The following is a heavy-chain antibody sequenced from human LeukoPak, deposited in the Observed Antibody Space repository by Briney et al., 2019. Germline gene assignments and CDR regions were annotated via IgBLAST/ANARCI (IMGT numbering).Heavy chain of an antibody. CDR2: INPNSGGT. CDR1: GYTFTGYY. Sequence: GASVKVSCKASGYTFTGYYMHWVRQAPGQGLEWMGWINPNSGGTNYAQKFQGRVTMTRDTSISTAYMELSRLRSDDTAVCYCARFLWRAGGFDYWGQGTLVTVSS. CDR3: ARFLWRAGGFDY. J-gene: IGHJ4*02. V-gene: IGHV1-2*02. D-gene: IGHD1-14*01.